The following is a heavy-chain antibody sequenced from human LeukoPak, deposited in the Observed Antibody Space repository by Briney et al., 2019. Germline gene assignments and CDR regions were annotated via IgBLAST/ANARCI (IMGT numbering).Heavy chain of an antibody. CDR2: IYSGGST. CDR3: ARDSSSWYYFDY. V-gene: IGHV3-53*01. J-gene: IGHJ4*02. Sequence: GGSLRLSCAASGFTVSSNYMSWVRQAPGKGLERVSVIYSGGSTYYADSVKGRFTISRDNSKNTLYLQMNSLRAEDTAVYYCARDSSSWYYFDYWGQGTLVTVSS. CDR1: GFTVSSNY. D-gene: IGHD6-13*01.